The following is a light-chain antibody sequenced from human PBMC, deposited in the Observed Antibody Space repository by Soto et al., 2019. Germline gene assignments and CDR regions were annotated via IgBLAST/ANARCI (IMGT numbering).Light chain of an antibody. CDR2: EVS. CDR1: SSDVGGYNY. J-gene: IGLJ1*01. Sequence: QSALTQPASVSGSPGQSITISCTGTSSDVGGYNYVSWYQQHPGKAPKLMNYEVSNRPSGVSNRFSGSKSGNTASLPISGLQAEDEDDYYCSSYTSSSTLYVFGPGTKLTVL. CDR3: SSYTSSSTLYV. V-gene: IGLV2-14*01.